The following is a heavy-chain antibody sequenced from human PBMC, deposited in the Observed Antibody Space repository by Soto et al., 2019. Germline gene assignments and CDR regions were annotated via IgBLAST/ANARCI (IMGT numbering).Heavy chain of an antibody. V-gene: IGHV6-1*01. CDR3: ARAKEYSSSSGMDV. CDR2: TYYRSHWYN. Sequence: QVQLQQSGPGLVKPSQTLSLTCAISGDSVSSDTAAWNWIRQSPSRGLEWLGRTYYRSHWYNDYAVSMKSRITINHDTPKNPFSLQLNSVTPEDAAVYYCARAKEYSSSSGMDVWGQGTTVTVSS. CDR1: GDSVSSDTAA. J-gene: IGHJ6*02. D-gene: IGHD6-6*01.